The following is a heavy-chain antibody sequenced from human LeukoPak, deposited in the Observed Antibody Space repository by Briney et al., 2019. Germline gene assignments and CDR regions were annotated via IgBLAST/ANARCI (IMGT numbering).Heavy chain of an antibody. CDR2: ISAYNGNT. Sequence: GASVKVSCKASGYTFTIYGINWVQQAPGQGLERMGCISAYNGNTNYAKKLQSRVTMTTDTSTSTAYMELRSLRSDDTAVYYCARGLSVGYCSSTSCSDWDYYGMDVWGQGTTVTVSS. CDR1: GYTFTIYG. D-gene: IGHD2-2*01. J-gene: IGHJ6*02. CDR3: ARGLSVGYCSSTSCSDWDYYGMDV. V-gene: IGHV1-18*01.